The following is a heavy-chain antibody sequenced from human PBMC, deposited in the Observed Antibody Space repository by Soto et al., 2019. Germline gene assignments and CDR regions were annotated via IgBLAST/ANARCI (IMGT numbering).Heavy chain of an antibody. CDR3: ARIDSSGYHLVDY. V-gene: IGHV5-51*01. J-gene: IGHJ4*02. CDR2: IYPGDSET. CDR1: GYSFTSYL. Sequence: GESLKISCKGSGYSFTSYLICWVRQMPVKGLEWMGTIYPGDSETTYSPSFQGQVTISADKSIRTAHPQWTSLKASDTAMYYCARIDSSGYHLVDYWGQGTLVTVSS. D-gene: IGHD3-22*01.